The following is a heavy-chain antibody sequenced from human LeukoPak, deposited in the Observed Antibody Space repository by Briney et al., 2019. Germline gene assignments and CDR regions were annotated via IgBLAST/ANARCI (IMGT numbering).Heavy chain of an antibody. CDR2: ISAYNGNT. J-gene: IGHJ3*02. CDR1: GYTFTSYG. V-gene: IGHV1-18*01. CDR3: ARDWPPIVVVIGAFDI. Sequence: AAVKVSCKASGYTFTSYGMSRVRQAPGQGLEWMGWISAYNGNTTYAQQLQGRVTMTTDTSPSTAYMELRSLRSDDTAVYYCARDWPPIVVVIGAFDIWGQATMVTVSS. D-gene: IGHD3-22*01.